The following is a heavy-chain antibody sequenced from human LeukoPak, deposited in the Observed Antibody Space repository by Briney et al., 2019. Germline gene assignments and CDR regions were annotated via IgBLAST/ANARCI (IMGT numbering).Heavy chain of an antibody. D-gene: IGHD2-2*01. Sequence: GGSLRLSCAASGFTFSSYAMSWVRQAPGKGLEWVSAISGSGGSTYYADSVKGRFTISRDNSKNTLYLQMNSLRAEDTAVYYCAKVRSPAAIVYYYYMDVWGKGTTVTVSS. CDR1: GFTFSSYA. CDR3: AKVRSPAAIVYYYYMDV. V-gene: IGHV3-23*01. J-gene: IGHJ6*03. CDR2: ISGSGGST.